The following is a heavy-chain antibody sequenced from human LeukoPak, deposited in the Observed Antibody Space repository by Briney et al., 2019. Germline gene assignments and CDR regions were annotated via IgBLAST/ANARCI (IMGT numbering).Heavy chain of an antibody. CDR2: ISDDGSNK. Sequence: GRSLRLSCVASAFTFSNYGMHWVRQAPGKGLEWVAVISDDGSNKYYPDSAKGRFTISRDNSKSTPNLQMDSLRIEDTAVYYCAQVGFTASYIYAFDMWGQGTMVTVSS. CDR1: AFTFSNYG. CDR3: AQVGFTASYIYAFDM. V-gene: IGHV3-30*18. J-gene: IGHJ3*02. D-gene: IGHD1-26*01.